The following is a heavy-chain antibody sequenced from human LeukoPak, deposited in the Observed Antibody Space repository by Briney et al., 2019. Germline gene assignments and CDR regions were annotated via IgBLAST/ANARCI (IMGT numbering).Heavy chain of an antibody. CDR1: GFTFSSYS. D-gene: IGHD3-3*01. Sequence: GGSLRLSCAASGFTFSSYSMNWVRQAPGKGLEWVGRIKSKTDGGTTDYAAPVKGRFTISRDDSKNTLYLQMNSLKTEDTAVYYCTTEYYDFWSGPGDAFDIWGQGTMVTVSS. CDR2: IKSKTDGGTT. V-gene: IGHV3-15*01. CDR3: TTEYYDFWSGPGDAFDI. J-gene: IGHJ3*02.